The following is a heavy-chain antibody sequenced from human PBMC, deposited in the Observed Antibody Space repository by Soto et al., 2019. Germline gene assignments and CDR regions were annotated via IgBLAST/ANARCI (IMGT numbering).Heavy chain of an antibody. CDR1: GYTLTTYD. Sequence: ASMKVSFKASGYTLTTYDIYWVRPAPGQGLEWMGWMNPYTGKAGYAQKFQGRVTMTRDNSISTAYMELSSLRSEDTAVYYCARRKERSGPNYFDYWGLGTLVTVSS. CDR2: MNPYTGKA. J-gene: IGHJ4*02. CDR3: ARRKERSGPNYFDY. V-gene: IGHV1-8*01. D-gene: IGHD6-25*01.